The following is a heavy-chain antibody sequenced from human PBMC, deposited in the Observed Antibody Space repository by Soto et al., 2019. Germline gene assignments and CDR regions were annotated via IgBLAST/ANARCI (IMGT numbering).Heavy chain of an antibody. J-gene: IGHJ6*02. CDR2: ISAYNGNT. CDR3: VTWITIFGVVDMDG. D-gene: IGHD3-3*01. CDR1: GYTFTSYG. Sequence: ASVKVSCKASGYTFTSYGISWVRQAPGQGLEWMGWISAYNGNTNYAQKLQGRVTMTTDTSTSTAYMELRSLRSDDTAVYYCVTWITIFGVVDMDGWGQGTTVTVSS. V-gene: IGHV1-18*01.